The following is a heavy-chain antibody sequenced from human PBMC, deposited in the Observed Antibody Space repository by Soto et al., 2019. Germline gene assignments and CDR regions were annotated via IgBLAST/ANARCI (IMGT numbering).Heavy chain of an antibody. CDR3: AAAAAGRCYYFDY. CDR2: IYHSGST. J-gene: IGHJ4*02. CDR1: GGSISSSNW. D-gene: IGHD6-13*01. Sequence: QVQLQESGPGLVKPSGTLSLTCAVSGGSISSSNWWSWVRQPPGKGLEWIGEIYHSGSTNYNPSPTSRVTISVDKSKNQFSLKLSSVTAADTAVYYCAAAAAGRCYYFDYWGQGTLVTVSS. V-gene: IGHV4-4*02.